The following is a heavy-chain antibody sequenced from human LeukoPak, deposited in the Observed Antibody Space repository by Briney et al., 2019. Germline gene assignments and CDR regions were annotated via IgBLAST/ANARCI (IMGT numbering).Heavy chain of an antibody. CDR1: GFTFSNYG. CDR2: IRYDGRNK. D-gene: IGHD6-19*01. J-gene: IGHJ4*02. Sequence: GGSLRLSCATSGFTFSNYGLHWVRQAPGKGLEWVAFIRYDGRNKYYADSVRGRFTISRDNFKSTVFLQRNSLITEDTALYYCGKDVPYNSAYYAAQYIDFWGQGTLVTVSS. V-gene: IGHV3-30*02. CDR3: GKDVPYNSAYYAAQYIDF.